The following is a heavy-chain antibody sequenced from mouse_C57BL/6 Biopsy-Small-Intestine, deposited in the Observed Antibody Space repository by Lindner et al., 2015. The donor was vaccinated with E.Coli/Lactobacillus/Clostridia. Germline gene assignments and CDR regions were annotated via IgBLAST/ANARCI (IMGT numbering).Heavy chain of an antibody. D-gene: IGHD1-1*02. Sequence: VQLQESGGGLVQPKGSLKLSCAASGFTFNTYAMHWVRQAPGKGLEWVARIRNKSSNYATYYADSVKDRFTISRDDSQSMLCLQMNNLKTEDTAMYYCVREWSPYAMDYWGQGTSVTVSS. CDR1: GFTFNTYA. J-gene: IGHJ4*01. CDR3: VREWSPYAMDY. CDR2: IRNKSSNYAT. V-gene: IGHV10-3*01.